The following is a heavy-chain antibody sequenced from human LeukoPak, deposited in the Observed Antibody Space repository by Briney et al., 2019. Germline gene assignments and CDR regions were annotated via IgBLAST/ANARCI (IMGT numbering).Heavy chain of an antibody. CDR1: GVSISSGGYY. J-gene: IGHJ5*02. CDR2: IYYSTST. Sequence: PSQTLSLTCTVSGVSISSGGYYWSWIRQHPGKGLEWIGYIYYSTSTYYDPSLKSRVTISVNTSKNQFSLKLSSVTAADTSVYYRARCRDSYDFWSGTGGWFDPWGQGTLVTVSS. D-gene: IGHD3/OR15-3a*01. V-gene: IGHV4-31*03. CDR3: ARCRDSYDFWSGTGGWFDP.